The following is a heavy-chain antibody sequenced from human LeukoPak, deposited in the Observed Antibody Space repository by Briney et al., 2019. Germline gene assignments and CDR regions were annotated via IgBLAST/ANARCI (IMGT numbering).Heavy chain of an antibody. J-gene: IGHJ4*02. CDR3: ARERIWYCSSTSCSSAFDY. V-gene: IGHV3-64*01. CDR1: GFTFSSYA. Sequence: GGSLRLSCAASGFTFSSYAMHWVRQAPGKGLEYVSAISSNGGSTYYANSVKGRFTISRDNSKNTLYLQMGSLRAEDMAVYYCARERIWYCSSTSCSSAFDYWGQGTLVTVSS. CDR2: ISSNGGST. D-gene: IGHD2-2*01.